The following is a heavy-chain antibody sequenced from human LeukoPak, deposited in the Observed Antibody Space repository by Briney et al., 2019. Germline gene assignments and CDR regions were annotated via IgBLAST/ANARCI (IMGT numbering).Heavy chain of an antibody. V-gene: IGHV4-39*01. D-gene: IGHD3-3*01. CDR2: IYYSGST. CDR1: GGSISSSSYY. CDR3: ARHDYDFWSGPIWYYFDY. Sequence: PSETLSLTCTVSGGSISSSSYYWGWIRQPPGKGLEWIGSIYYSGSTYYNPSLKSRVTISVDTSKNQFSLKLSSVTAADTAVYYCARHDYDFWSGPIWYYFDYWGQGTLVTVSS. J-gene: IGHJ4*02.